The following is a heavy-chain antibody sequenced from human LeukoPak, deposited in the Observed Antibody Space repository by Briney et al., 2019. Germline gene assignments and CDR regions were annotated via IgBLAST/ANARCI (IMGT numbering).Heavy chain of an antibody. Sequence: ASVKVSCKASGYTFTNYAINWVRQAPGQGLEWMGWINTNTGNPTYVQGFTGRFLFSLDTSVSTAYLQISSLEAEDTAVYYCAILVTWAYRYYYGMDVWGQGTTVTVSS. CDR3: AILVTWAYRYYYGMDV. J-gene: IGHJ6*02. D-gene: IGHD2-21*02. V-gene: IGHV7-4-1*02. CDR1: GYTFTNYA. CDR2: INTNTGNP.